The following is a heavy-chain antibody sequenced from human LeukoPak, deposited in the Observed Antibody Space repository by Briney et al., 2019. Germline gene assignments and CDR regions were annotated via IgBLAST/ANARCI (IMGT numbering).Heavy chain of an antibody. Sequence: SETLSLTCTVSGGSISSSNYYWGWIRQPPGEGLEWIGSIYYSGSTYYNPSLKSRVTISVDTSKNQFSLKLSSATAADTAVYYCARRRSISRNIDYWGQGTLVIVSS. CDR1: GGSISSSNYY. V-gene: IGHV4-39*01. CDR2: IYYSGST. CDR3: ARRRSISRNIDY. D-gene: IGHD6-13*01. J-gene: IGHJ4*02.